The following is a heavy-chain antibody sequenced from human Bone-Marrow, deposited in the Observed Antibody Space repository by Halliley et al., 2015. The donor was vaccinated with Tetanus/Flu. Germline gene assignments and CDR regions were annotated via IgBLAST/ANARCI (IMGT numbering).Heavy chain of an antibody. CDR2: INHDGSEK. D-gene: IGHD3-9*01. Sequence: SLRLSCAASGFTFSDNWMSWVRQAPGKGLEWVANINHDGSEKYYVDSVKGRFTISRDNAKNSLHLQMNSLGADDTAFYYCTRLIIPTGYYYSNDYRGQGTLVPV. CDR3: TRLIIPTGYYYSNDY. CDR1: GFTFSDNW. V-gene: IGHV3-7*01. J-gene: IGHJ4*02.